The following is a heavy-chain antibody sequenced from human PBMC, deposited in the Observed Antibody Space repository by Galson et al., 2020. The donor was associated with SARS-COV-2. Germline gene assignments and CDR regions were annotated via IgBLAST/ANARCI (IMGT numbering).Heavy chain of an antibody. CDR2: FDPEDGET. CDR1: GYTLHELS. CDR3: ATGSPFFRSDWFDP. V-gene: IGHV1-24*01. J-gene: IGHJ5*02. Sequence: ASVQVPCKDSGYTLHELSMHRLRQDPRTAIEWPGGFDPEDGETIYAQKFQGRVTMTEDTSTDTAYMELSSQRSEDTAVYYCATGSPFFRSDWFDPWGQGTLVTVSS. D-gene: IGHD3-3*01.